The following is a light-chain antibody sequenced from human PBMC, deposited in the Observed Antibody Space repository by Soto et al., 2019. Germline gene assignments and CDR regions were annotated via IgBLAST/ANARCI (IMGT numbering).Light chain of an antibody. CDR2: EVS. CDR3: SSFTSSSALDV. V-gene: IGLV2-14*01. J-gene: IGLJ1*01. Sequence: QSALTQPASVSGSPGQSITISCTGTSSDIGAYGFVSWYQHHPGKAPKLLIYEVSYRPSVVSSRFSGSKSGNSAYLTISGLQAEDEADYYCSSFTSSSALDVFGPGTKVTVL. CDR1: SSDIGAYGF.